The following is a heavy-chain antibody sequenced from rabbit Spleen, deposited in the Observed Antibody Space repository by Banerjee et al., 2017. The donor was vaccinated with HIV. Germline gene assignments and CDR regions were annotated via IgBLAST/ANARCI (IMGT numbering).Heavy chain of an antibody. CDR2: IAGSSSGST. J-gene: IGHJ6*01. CDR3: AREEDAGYGADGYAPMDL. V-gene: IGHV1S45*01. CDR1: GFSLTNNDY. D-gene: IGHD6-1*01. Sequence: QQQLEESGGGLVKPGGTLTLTCTVSGFSLTNNDYICWVRQAPGKGLEWISCIAGSSSGSTYSATWAKGRFTCSKTSSTTVTLQMTSLTVADTATYFCAREEDAGYGADGYAPMDLWGPGTLVTVS.